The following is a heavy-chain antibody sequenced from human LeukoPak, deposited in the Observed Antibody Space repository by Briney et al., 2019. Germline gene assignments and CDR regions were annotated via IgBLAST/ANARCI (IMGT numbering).Heavy chain of an antibody. CDR1: GGTFSSYA. CDR3: ARDSSAQLYGMDV. Sequence: SVKVSCKASGGTFSSYAISWVRQAPGQGLEWMGGIIPIFGTANYAQKFQGRVTITADESASTAYMELSSLRSEDTAVYYCARDSSAQLYGMDVWGQGTTVTVSS. D-gene: IGHD3-22*01. CDR2: IIPIFGTA. J-gene: IGHJ6*02. V-gene: IGHV1-69*13.